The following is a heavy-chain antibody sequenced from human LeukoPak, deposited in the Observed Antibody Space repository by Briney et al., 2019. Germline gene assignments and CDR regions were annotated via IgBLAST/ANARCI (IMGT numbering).Heavy chain of an antibody. CDR3: ARLLYSSSWYEDY. CDR1: GGTFSSYA. CDR2: IIPILGIA. V-gene: IGHV1-69*04. Sequence: GASVKVSCKASGGTFSSYAINWVRQAPGQGLEWMGRIIPILGIANYAQKFQGRVTITADKSTSTAYMELSSLRSEDTAVYYCARLLYSSSWYEDYWGQGTLVTVSS. D-gene: IGHD6-13*01. J-gene: IGHJ4*02.